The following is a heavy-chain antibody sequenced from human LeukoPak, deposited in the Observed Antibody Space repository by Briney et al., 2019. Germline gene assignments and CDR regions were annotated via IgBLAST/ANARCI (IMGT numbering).Heavy chain of an antibody. CDR3: AYQLLSDNWFDP. D-gene: IGHD2-2*01. Sequence: GESLKISCEGSGYSFTSYWISWVRQMPGKGLEWMGRIDPSDSYTNYSPSFQGHVTISADKSISTAYLQWSSLKASDTAMYYCAYQLLSDNWFDPWGQGTLVTVSS. J-gene: IGHJ5*02. CDR2: IDPSDSYT. V-gene: IGHV5-10-1*01. CDR1: GYSFTSYW.